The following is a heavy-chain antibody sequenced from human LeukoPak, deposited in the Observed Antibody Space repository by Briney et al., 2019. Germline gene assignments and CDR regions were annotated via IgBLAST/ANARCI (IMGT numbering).Heavy chain of an antibody. V-gene: IGHV1-18*01. CDR1: GYTFASYG. CDR3: ARDTALIITPGGPDY. Sequence: GAPVKVSCKASGYTFASYGISWVRQAPGQGLEWMGWISAYNDDTRYAQHLQGRVTLTTDTSTGTAYMELRSLTSDDTALYYCARDTALIITPGGPDYWGQGTLVTVSS. D-gene: IGHD3-10*01. CDR2: ISAYNDDT. J-gene: IGHJ4*02.